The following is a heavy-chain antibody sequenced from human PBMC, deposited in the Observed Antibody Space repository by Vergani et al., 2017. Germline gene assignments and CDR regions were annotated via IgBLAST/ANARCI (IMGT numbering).Heavy chain of an antibody. J-gene: IGHJ4*02. CDR1: GFTLSNYD. CDR2: IQFDGSNQ. Sequence: QVQLVESGGGVVQRGGSLRLSRATSGFTLSNYDMQGIRQGPGKGLEVVAFIQFDGSNQYYADSVKGRFTLSRDFSKNTLYLQMNSLRTDDTATYYCAKHFRGWGIDYWGQGTQVIVSS. V-gene: IGHV3-30*02. CDR3: AKHFRGWGIDY. D-gene: IGHD3-16*01.